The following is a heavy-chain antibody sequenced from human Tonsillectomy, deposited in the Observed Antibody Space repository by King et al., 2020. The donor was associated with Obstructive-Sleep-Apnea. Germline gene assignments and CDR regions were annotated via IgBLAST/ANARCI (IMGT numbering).Heavy chain of an antibody. CDR3: ARDRGDSSGYYPDWYFDL. CDR1: GGSIRSGDYY. V-gene: IGHV4-30-4*01. CDR2: IYYSGNT. D-gene: IGHD3-22*01. Sequence: VQLQESGPGLVKPPQTLSLTCTVSGGSIRSGDYYWTWIRQPPGKGLEWIGYIYYSGNTYYNPSLKSRVAISIDTSKNQFSLKLSSVTAADTAVYYCARDRGDSSGYYPDWYFDLWGRGTLVTVSS. J-gene: IGHJ2*01.